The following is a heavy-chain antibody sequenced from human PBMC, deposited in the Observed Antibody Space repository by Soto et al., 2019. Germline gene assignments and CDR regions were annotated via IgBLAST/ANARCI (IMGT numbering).Heavy chain of an antibody. Sequence: QVQLVQSGAEVKKPGASVKVSCKASGYTFASYAISWMRQAPGQGLEWMGWISAYNANTNYAQKLQGRVTMTTDTSTSTAHMELRSLRSDDTAVYYCATDPPPTDSWGQGTRVTVSS. CDR3: ATDPPPTDS. CDR1: GYTFASYA. J-gene: IGHJ4*02. V-gene: IGHV1-18*01. CDR2: ISAYNANT.